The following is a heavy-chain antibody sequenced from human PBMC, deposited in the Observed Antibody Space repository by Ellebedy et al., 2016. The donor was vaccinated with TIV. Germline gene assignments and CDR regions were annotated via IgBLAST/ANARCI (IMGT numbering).Heavy chain of an antibody. D-gene: IGHD2-15*01. Sequence: ASVKVSXKASSYTFTTSGIAWVRQAPGQGLDWVGWVSTYSNKTNYAQKLQGRVTMTTDTSTSTAYMELRSLGSDDTAMYFCARESGTPHWGQGTLVTVSS. CDR1: SYTFTTSG. V-gene: IGHV1-18*01. J-gene: IGHJ4*02. CDR2: VSTYSNKT. CDR3: ARESGTPH.